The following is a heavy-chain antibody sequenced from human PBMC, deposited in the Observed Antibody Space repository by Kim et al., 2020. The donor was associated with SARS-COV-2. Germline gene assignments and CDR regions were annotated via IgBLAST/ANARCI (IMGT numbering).Heavy chain of an antibody. V-gene: IGHV4-34*01. J-gene: IGHJ6*02. CDR3: ARGGRFLEWPRSRVESLSSHYYYYGMDV. D-gene: IGHD3-3*01. Sequence: SETLSLTCAVYGGSFSGYYWSWIRQPPGKGLEWIGEINHSGSTNYNPSLKSRVTISVDTSKNQFSLKLSSVTAADTAVYYCARGGRFLEWPRSRVESLSSHYYYYGMDVWGQGTTVTVSS. CDR2: INHSGST. CDR1: GGSFSGYY.